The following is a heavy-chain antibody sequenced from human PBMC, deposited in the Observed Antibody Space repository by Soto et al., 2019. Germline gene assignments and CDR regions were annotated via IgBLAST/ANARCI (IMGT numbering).Heavy chain of an antibody. CDR1: GHTFTTFL. J-gene: IGHJ5*02. D-gene: IGHD3-3*02. CDR3: ARDAPRIAS. CDR2: ISAYNGNT. Sequence: ASVKGACNPPGHTFTTFLSSWLRQAPGQGLAWMGWISAYNGNTNYAQNLQGRVTMTTDTSTSTAYMELRSLRSDDTAMYYCARDAPRIASWGQGSLVTVHS. V-gene: IGHV1-18*01.